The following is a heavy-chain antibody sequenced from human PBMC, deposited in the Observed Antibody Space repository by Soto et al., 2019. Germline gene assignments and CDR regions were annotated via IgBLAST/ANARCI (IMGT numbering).Heavy chain of an antibody. CDR3: ARDSGSYYLDY. D-gene: IGHD1-26*01. CDR1: GGSISSGGYY. Sequence: SETLSLTCTVSGGSISSGGYYWSWIRQHPGKGLEWIGYIYYSGSTYYNPSLKSRVTISVNTSKNQFSLKLSSVTAADTAVYYCARDSGSYYLDYWGQGTLVTVSS. CDR2: IYYSGST. J-gene: IGHJ4*02. V-gene: IGHV4-31*03.